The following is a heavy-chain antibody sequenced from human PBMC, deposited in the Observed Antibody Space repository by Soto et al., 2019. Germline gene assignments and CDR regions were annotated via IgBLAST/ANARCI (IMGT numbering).Heavy chain of an antibody. CDR2: ISGYNGNT. D-gene: IGHD2-2*02. Sequence: ASVKVSCKPSGYTFTRSCISWVRQAPGQWLELMGWISGYNGNTKYAHKFRGRVTITTDTYKTTAYMEVRSLRADDTAVYYCAIAPGYCNSTICYIDTFNIWGQGTMVNVS. CDR1: GYTFTRSC. CDR3: AIAPGYCNSTICYIDTFNI. J-gene: IGHJ3*02. V-gene: IGHV1-18*01.